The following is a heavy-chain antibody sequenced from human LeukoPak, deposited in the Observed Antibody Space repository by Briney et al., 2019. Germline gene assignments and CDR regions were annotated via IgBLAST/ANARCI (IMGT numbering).Heavy chain of an antibody. CDR2: ISGSAGST. CDR1: GFIFSNYA. D-gene: IGHD1-26*01. V-gene: IGHV3-23*01. J-gene: IGHJ2*01. CDR3: AKDRTVGASYWYFDL. Sequence: PGGSLRLSCAASGFIFSNYAMNWVRQAPGKGLEWVSTISGSAGSTYYADSVKGRFTISRDSSRNTLFLHMNTLRAEDTAIYYCAKDRTVGASYWYFDLWGRGTLVTVSS.